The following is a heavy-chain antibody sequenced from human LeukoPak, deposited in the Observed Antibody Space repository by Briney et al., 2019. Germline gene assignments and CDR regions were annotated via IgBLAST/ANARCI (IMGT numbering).Heavy chain of an antibody. D-gene: IGHD2-2*01. Sequence: GGSLRLSCAASGFTFSSYAMNWVRQAPGKGLEWVSSISSSSSYIYYADSVKGRFTISRDNAKNSLYLQMNSLRAEDTAVYYCARERGYCSSTSCYLYYYYYMDVWGKGTTVTVSS. CDR2: ISSSSSYI. J-gene: IGHJ6*03. CDR1: GFTFSSYA. CDR3: ARERGYCSSTSCYLYYYYYMDV. V-gene: IGHV3-21*01.